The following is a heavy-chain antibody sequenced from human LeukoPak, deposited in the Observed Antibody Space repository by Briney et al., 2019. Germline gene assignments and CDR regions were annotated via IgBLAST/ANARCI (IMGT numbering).Heavy chain of an antibody. CDR1: TFSFSRYP. D-gene: IGHD3-10*01. CDR3: TTDSPMVRGSTDFDY. Sequence: GGSLRLSCVASTFSFSRYPMGWVRQAPGKGLEWVSSISSSSSYIYYADSVKGRFTISRDNAKNSLYLQMNSLKTEDTAVYYCTTDSPMVRGSTDFDYWGQGTLVTVSS. CDR2: ISSSSSYI. J-gene: IGHJ4*02. V-gene: IGHV3-21*03.